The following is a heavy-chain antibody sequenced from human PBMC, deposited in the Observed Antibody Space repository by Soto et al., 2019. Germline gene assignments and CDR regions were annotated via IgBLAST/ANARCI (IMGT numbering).Heavy chain of an antibody. CDR3: ARQFTAGDYQY. V-gene: IGHV1-69*01. CDR1: GGTFTTYP. D-gene: IGHD4-17*01. CDR2: IIPMFGTT. Sequence: QVQLVQSGAEVKKPGSSVKVSCKASGGTFTTYPFNWVRQAPGQGLEWMGGIIPMFGTTNYAQKFQGRVTITADESTSTAYMELSSLRSEDTAMYYCARQFTAGDYQYWGQGTLVTVSS. J-gene: IGHJ4*02.